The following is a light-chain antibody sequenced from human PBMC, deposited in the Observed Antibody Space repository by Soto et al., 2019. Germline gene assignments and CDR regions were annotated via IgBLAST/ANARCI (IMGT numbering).Light chain of an antibody. CDR2: AAS. J-gene: IGKJ1*01. CDR1: QGITNY. Sequence: DIQMTQSPSSLSASVGDRVTITCRASQGITNYLAWYQQKPGKVPKLLIYAASTLQSGVPSRFSGSGSGTDFSFTISSLQPEDVATYYCQKSNSAPRTFGQGTKVEIK. V-gene: IGKV1-27*01. CDR3: QKSNSAPRT.